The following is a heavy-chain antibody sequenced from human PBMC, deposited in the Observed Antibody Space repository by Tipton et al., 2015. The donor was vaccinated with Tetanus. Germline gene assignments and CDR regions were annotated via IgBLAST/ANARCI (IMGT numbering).Heavy chain of an antibody. J-gene: IGHJ4*02. CDR2: ISYSGST. V-gene: IGHV4-61*01. D-gene: IGHD4-17*01. CDR3: ARDERYGDYAY. Sequence: TLSLTCTVSGGSVRSGSYYWNWIRQPPGKGLEWIGYISYSGSTNSNYSLKSRITISQDTSKNQFSLKLTSVTAADTAVYYCARDERYGDYAYWGQGALVTVSS. CDR1: GGSVRSGSYY.